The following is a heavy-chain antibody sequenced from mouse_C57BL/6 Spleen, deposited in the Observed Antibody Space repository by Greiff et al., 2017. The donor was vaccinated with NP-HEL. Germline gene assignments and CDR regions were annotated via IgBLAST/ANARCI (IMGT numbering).Heavy chain of an antibody. J-gene: IGHJ4*01. CDR2: IYPGDGDT. V-gene: IGHV1-80*01. D-gene: IGHD2-2*01. CDR1: GYAFSSYW. CDR3: AYWFYAMDY. Sequence: QVKLQQSGAGLVKPGASVKISCKASGYAFSSYWMNWVKQRPGKGLEWIGQIYPGDGDTNYNGKFKGKATLTAYKSSITAYMQLSSLTSEDTAVYFCAYWFYAMDYWGQGTSVTVSS.